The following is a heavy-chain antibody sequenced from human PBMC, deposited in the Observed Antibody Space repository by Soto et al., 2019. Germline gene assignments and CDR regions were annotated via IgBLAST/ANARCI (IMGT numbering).Heavy chain of an antibody. Sequence: EVQLVESGGGLVKPGGSLRLSCAASGFTFSNAWMSWVRQAPGKGLEWVGRIKSKTDGGTTDYAAPVKGRFTISRDDSKNTLYLQMNSLKTEDTAVYYCTSSIAARPTGLLYYYYYYMDVWGKGTTVTVSS. V-gene: IGHV3-15*01. CDR2: IKSKTDGGTT. CDR1: GFTFSNAW. D-gene: IGHD6-6*01. J-gene: IGHJ6*03. CDR3: TSSIAARPTGLLYYYYYYMDV.